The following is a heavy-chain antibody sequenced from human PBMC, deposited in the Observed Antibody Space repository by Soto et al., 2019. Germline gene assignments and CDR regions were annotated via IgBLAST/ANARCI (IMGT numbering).Heavy chain of an antibody. CDR3: ALRSMAVVPEY. CDR2: LYYGRSA. CDR1: GDSISSYY. V-gene: IGHV4-59*01. D-gene: IGHD3-22*01. J-gene: IGHJ4*02. Sequence: QVQLQESGPGLVKPSETLSLTCAVSGDSISSYYCLWIRQPPGKGLETIGYLYYGRSANYKPSLRSRVTLSEDTSTNQCSLTLSSMTAADTAVYYCALRSMAVVPEYWGQGTLVTVSS.